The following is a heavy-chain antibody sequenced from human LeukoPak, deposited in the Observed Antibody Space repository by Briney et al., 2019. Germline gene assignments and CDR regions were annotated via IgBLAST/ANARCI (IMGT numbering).Heavy chain of an antibody. CDR3: ARLRGWDTMVRGVIFYGMDV. CDR1: GGSISSYY. CDR2: IYYSGST. J-gene: IGHJ6*02. Sequence: SETLSLTCTVSGGSISSYYWSWIRQPPGKGLEWIGYIYYSGSTNYNPSLKSRVTIPVDTSKNQFSLKLSSVTAADTAVYYCARLRGWDTMVRGVIFYGMDVWGQGTTVTVSS. D-gene: IGHD3-10*01. V-gene: IGHV4-59*08.